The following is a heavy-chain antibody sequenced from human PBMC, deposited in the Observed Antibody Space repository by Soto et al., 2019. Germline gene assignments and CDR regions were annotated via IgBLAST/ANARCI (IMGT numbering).Heavy chain of an antibody. CDR1: GYSFTSYW. Sequence: PGESLKISCKGSGYSFTSYWIGWVRQMPGKGLEWLGIIYPGDSDTRYSASFQGQVTISADKSISTAYLQWSSLKASDTAMYYCARQYYSNYVVTYMDVWGKGTTVTVSS. CDR3: ARQYYSNYVVTYMDV. CDR2: IYPGDSDT. J-gene: IGHJ6*03. D-gene: IGHD4-4*01. V-gene: IGHV5-51*01.